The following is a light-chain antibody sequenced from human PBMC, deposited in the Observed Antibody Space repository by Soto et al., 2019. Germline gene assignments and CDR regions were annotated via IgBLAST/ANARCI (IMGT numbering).Light chain of an antibody. V-gene: IGKV3-15*01. CDR1: QSVNNN. J-gene: IGKJ4*01. CDR3: QKYNNCTLT. CDR2: GAS. Sequence: EIVMTQSPATLSVSPGERATLSCRASQSVNNNLAWYQQKPGQVPWPLIYGASPRAAGIPARFSGSGSGTEFTLTISSLQSEDFAVYYCQKYNNCTLTFGGGTKVEIK.